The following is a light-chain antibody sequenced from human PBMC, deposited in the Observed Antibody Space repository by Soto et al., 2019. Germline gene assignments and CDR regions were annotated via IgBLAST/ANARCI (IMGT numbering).Light chain of an antibody. J-gene: IGKJ2*01. Sequence: EIVLTQSPGTLSLSPGERATLSCRASQNVSSSYLAWYQQKPGQAPRLLIYGASSRATGIRDRFSGSGSGTDFTLTIIRLEPEDFAVYYCHQYGSLYTFGQGTKLEIK. V-gene: IGKV3-20*01. CDR2: GAS. CDR1: QNVSSSY. CDR3: HQYGSLYT.